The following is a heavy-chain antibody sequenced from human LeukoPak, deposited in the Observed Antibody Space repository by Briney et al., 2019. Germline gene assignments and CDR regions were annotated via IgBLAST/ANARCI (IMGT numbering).Heavy chain of an antibody. D-gene: IGHD5-18*01. CDR3: ARTLGGYSYGYVGYYFGY. J-gene: IGHJ4*02. CDR1: GFTFSSYS. CDR2: ISSSSSYI. V-gene: IGHV3-21*01. Sequence: GGSPRLSCAASGFTFSSYSMNWVRQAPGKGLEWVSSISSSSSYIYYADSVKGRFTISRDNAKNSLYLQMNSLRAEDTAVYYCARTLGGYSYGYVGYYFGYWGQGTLVTVSS.